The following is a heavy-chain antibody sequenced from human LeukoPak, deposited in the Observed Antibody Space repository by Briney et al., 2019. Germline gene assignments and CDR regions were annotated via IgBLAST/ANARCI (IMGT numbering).Heavy chain of an antibody. CDR2: ISGSGGST. CDR1: GFNFSGYA. V-gene: IGHV3-23*01. J-gene: IGHJ4*02. CDR3: AKAHCSSTSCSRADN. Sequence: QSGGSLRLSCAASGFNFSGYAMSWVRQAPGKGLEWVSAISGSGGSTYYADSVKGRFTISRDNSKNTLYLQVNSLRAEDTAVYYCAKAHCSSTSCSRADNWGQGTLVTVSS. D-gene: IGHD2-2*01.